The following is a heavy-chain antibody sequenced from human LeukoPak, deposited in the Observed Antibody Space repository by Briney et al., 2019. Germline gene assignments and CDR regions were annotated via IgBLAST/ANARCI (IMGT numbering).Heavy chain of an antibody. D-gene: IGHD3-10*01. J-gene: IGHJ6*02. V-gene: IGHV3-20*04. CDR2: INWNGGTT. Sequence: GGSLRLSCAASGFTFDDYGMSRVRQAPGKGLEWVSGINWNGGTTGYADSVKGRFAISRDNAKNSLYLQMNSLRAEDTALYYCAREGSGSPHYGMDVWGQGTTVTVSS. CDR3: AREGSGSPHYGMDV. CDR1: GFTFDDYG.